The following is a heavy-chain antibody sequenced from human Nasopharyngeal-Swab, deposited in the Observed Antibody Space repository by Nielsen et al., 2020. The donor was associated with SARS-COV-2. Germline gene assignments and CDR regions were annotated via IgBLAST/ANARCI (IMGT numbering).Heavy chain of an antibody. V-gene: IGHV3-30*03. CDR1: GFIFSNYG. CDR3: ARLVGYGMDV. Sequence: GGSLRLSCAASGFIFSNYGMHWVRQAPGKGLEWVAVISHDGNDKYYADSVRGRFTISRDKSKSTLSLQMYSLRADDTAVYYCARLVGYGMDVWGQGTTVTVSS. CDR2: ISHDGNDK. D-gene: IGHD1-26*01. J-gene: IGHJ6*02.